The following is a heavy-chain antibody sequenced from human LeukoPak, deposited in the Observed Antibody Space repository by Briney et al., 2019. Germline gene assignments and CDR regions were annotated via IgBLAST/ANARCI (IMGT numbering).Heavy chain of an antibody. J-gene: IGHJ4*02. CDR3: AKDQCSLTNCYAGPGY. CDR2: LIRGGGTT. V-gene: IGHV3-23*01. Sequence: GGSLRLSCAASGYTFSSYCMNWVRQGPGKGLEWVSGLIRGGGTTHYADSVKGRFTISSDYSSNTLYLQMNSLRPEDTALYYCAKDQCSLTNCYAGPGYWGRGTLVTVSS. CDR1: GYTFSSYC. D-gene: IGHD2-2*01.